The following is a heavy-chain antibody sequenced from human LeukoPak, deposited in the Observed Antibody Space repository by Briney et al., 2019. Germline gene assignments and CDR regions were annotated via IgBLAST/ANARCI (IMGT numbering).Heavy chain of an antibody. V-gene: IGHV4-4*07. Sequence: PSETLSLTCTVSTGSINSYYWGWVRQPAGRGLEWIGRIYTTGKTDYSPSLQSRVTMSVDTSKKQFSLNLRSVTAADTAIYYCARHGYTASHYFLDYWSQGTLVTVSS. D-gene: IGHD3-16*02. CDR2: IYTTGKT. J-gene: IGHJ4*02. CDR1: TGSINSYY. CDR3: ARHGYTASHYFLDY.